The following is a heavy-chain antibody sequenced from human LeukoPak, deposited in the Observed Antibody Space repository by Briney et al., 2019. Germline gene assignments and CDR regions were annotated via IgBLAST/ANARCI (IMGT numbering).Heavy chain of an antibody. Sequence: GPSVKFSCKASGGPFGSYAISRVRQAPGQGLEWMGGIIPIFGTANYAQKFQGRVTITADESTSTAYMELSSLRSEDTAVYYCAREAVVPAAIGYYYYGMDVWGKGTTVTVSS. CDR2: IIPIFGTA. J-gene: IGHJ6*04. CDR3: AREAVVPAAIGYYYYGMDV. D-gene: IGHD2-2*01. V-gene: IGHV1-69*13. CDR1: GGPFGSYA.